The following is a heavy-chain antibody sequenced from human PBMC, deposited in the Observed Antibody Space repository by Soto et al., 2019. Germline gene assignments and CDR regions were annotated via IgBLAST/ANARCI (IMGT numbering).Heavy chain of an antibody. V-gene: IGHV1-69*13. CDR3: AREGSGYNF. Sequence: GASVKVSCKASGGSFSNFGISWVRQAPGQGLEWMGGIVPVFGRPNYAQRLRGRLTITADESTSTGNMELISLRSDDTAVYYCAREGSGYNFWGQGTQVTVSS. CDR2: IVPVFGRP. J-gene: IGHJ4*02. CDR1: GGSFSNFG. D-gene: IGHD5-12*01.